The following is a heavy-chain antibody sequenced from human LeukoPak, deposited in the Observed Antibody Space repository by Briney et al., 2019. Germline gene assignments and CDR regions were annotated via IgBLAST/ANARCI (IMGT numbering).Heavy chain of an antibody. CDR2: IRYDGSNK. Sequence: GGSLRLSCAASGFTFSSYGMHWVRQAPGKGLEWVAFIRYDGSNKYYADSVKGRFTISRDNSKNTLYLQMNSLRAEDTAVYYCAKDSYWSSTSLDYWGQGTLVTVSS. CDR3: AKDSYWSSTSLDY. D-gene: IGHD2-2*01. J-gene: IGHJ4*02. V-gene: IGHV3-30*02. CDR1: GFTFSSYG.